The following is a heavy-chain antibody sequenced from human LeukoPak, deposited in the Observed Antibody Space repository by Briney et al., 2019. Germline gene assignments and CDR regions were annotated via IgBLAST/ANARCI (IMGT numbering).Heavy chain of an antibody. Sequence: ASVTVSCKVSGYTLTELSMHWVRQAPGKGLEWMGGFDPEDGETIYAQKFQGRVTMTEDTSTDTAYMELSSLRSEDTAVYYCATVGFPSPNTYYYDSSGYYYFDYWGQGTLVTVSS. CDR1: GYTLTELS. D-gene: IGHD3-22*01. CDR2: FDPEDGET. V-gene: IGHV1-24*01. J-gene: IGHJ4*02. CDR3: ATVGFPSPNTYYYDSSGYYYFDY.